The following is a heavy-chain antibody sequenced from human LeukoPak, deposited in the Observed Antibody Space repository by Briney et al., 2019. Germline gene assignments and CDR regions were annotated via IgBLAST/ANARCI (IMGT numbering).Heavy chain of an antibody. Sequence: ASETLSLTCTVSGGSISSYQWSWIRQPAGKGLEWIGRIYTSGSTNYNPSLKSRVTMSVDTSKNQFSLKLSSVTAADTAVYYCARDLKGGYSSSWYWFDPWGQGTLVTVSS. V-gene: IGHV4-4*07. J-gene: IGHJ5*02. D-gene: IGHD6-13*01. CDR2: IYTSGST. CDR3: ARDLKGGYSSSWYWFDP. CDR1: GGSISSYQ.